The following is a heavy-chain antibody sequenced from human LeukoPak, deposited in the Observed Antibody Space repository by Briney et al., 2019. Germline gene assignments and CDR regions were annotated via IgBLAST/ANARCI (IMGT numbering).Heavy chain of an antibody. CDR3: ARDGSGSYYNYYYYMDV. V-gene: IGHV1-2*02. CDR2: INPNSGGT. D-gene: IGHD3-10*01. Sequence: ASVKVSCKASGYTFTGYYMHWVRQAPGQGLEWMGWINPNSGGTNYAQKFQGRVTMTRDTSISTAYMELSRLRSDDTAVYYCARDGSGSYYNYYYYMDVWGKGTTVTISS. J-gene: IGHJ6*03. CDR1: GYTFTGYY.